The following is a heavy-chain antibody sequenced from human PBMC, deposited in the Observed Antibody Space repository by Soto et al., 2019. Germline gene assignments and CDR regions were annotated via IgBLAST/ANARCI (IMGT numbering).Heavy chain of an antibody. J-gene: IGHJ1*01. CDR1: GYTFTSYG. CDR2: ISAYNGDT. CDR3: VRGAISLPGFY. Sequence: QVQLVQSGSEVKKPGASVKVACKASGYTFTSYGISWVRQAPGQGLEWMGWISAYNGDTNYVQRLQGRVTMTTDTSTSTAYMELRSLRSDDTAVYFCVRGAISLPGFYWGQGTLVTVSS. D-gene: IGHD2-2*01. V-gene: IGHV1-18*01.